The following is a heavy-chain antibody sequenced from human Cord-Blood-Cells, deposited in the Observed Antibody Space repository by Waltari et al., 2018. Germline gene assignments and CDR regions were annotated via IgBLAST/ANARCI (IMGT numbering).Heavy chain of an antibody. CDR2: INPNSGNT. Sequence: QVQLVQSGAEVKKPGASVTVSCKASGYTFTSYDINWVRQATGQGLEGMGWINPNSGNTGYEQKFQGRFTITRNTSISTAYMELSSLRSEDTAVYYCARKRGGDSDAFDIWGQGTMVTVSS. CDR3: ARKRGGDSDAFDI. J-gene: IGHJ3*02. CDR1: GYTFTSYD. V-gene: IGHV1-8*03. D-gene: IGHD2-21*02.